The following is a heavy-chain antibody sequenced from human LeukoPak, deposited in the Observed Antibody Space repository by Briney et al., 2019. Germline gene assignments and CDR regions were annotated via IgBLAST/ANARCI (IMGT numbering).Heavy chain of an antibody. J-gene: IGHJ4*02. V-gene: IGHV3-30*02. D-gene: IGHD6-19*01. CDR3: ARSPGIAVAYFDY. Sequence: GGSLRLSCAASGFTFSSYGMHWVRQAPGKGLEWVAFIRYDGSNKYYADSVKGRFTISRDNAKNSLYLQMNSLRAEDTAVYYCARSPGIAVAYFDYWGQGTLVTVSS. CDR2: IRYDGSNK. CDR1: GFTFSSYG.